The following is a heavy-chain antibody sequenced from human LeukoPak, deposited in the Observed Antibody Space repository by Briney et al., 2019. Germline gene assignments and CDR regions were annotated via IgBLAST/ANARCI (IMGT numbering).Heavy chain of an antibody. CDR3: ARVNYYDSSGLNYYYYGMDV. J-gene: IGHJ6*02. CDR1: GGSFSRYY. CDR2: IYASGST. D-gene: IGHD3-22*01. V-gene: IGHV4-4*07. Sequence: SETLSLTCTVSGGSFSRYYWSWVRQPAGKGLEWIGRIYASGSTNYNPSLKSRVTMSVDTSKNQFSLKLSSVTAADTAVYYCARVNYYDSSGLNYYYYGMDVWGQGTTVTVSS.